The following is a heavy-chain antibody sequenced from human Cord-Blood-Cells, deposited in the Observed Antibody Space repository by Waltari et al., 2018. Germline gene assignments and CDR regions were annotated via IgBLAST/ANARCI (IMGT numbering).Heavy chain of an antibody. D-gene: IGHD5-12*01. CDR3: ARVGSGYDSSFFFDY. CDR2: IYHSGST. V-gene: IGHV4-30-2*01. CDR1: GGSISSGGYS. J-gene: IGHJ4*02. Sequence: QLQLQESGSGLVKPSQTLSLTCAVSGGSISSGGYSWSWIRQPPGKGLGWIGYIYHSGSTYYNPSLKSRVTISVDRSKNQFSLKLSSVTAADTAVYYCARVGSGYDSSFFFDYWGQGTLVTVSS.